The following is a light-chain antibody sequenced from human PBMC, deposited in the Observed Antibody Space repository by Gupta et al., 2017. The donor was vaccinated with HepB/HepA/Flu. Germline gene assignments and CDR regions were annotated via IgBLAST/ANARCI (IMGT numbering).Light chain of an antibody. Sequence: DIVMTQSPVTLSVSPGEGVTLSCRASQSIGSCLVWYQQKPGQAPRLLIYDTSTRATGVAARFSGSGSGTEFTRTISSLQSEDFATYYCQQCSTWPLTFGGGTKVEIK. CDR2: DTS. CDR1: QSIGSC. V-gene: IGKV3-15*01. J-gene: IGKJ4*01. CDR3: QQCSTWPLT.